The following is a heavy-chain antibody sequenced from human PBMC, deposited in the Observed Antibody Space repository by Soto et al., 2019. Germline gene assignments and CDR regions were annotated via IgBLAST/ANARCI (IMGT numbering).Heavy chain of an antibody. CDR1: GYIFTDYY. V-gene: IGHV1-2*02. Sequence: ASVKVSCKASGYIFTDYYMHWVRQAPGQGLEWMGWINPNSGGTNYAQKFQGRVTMTRDTSISTAYMELSRLRSDDTAVYYCAKDTIGVPSWFDPWGQGTLVTVSS. CDR3: AKDTIGVPSWFDP. D-gene: IGHD2-15*01. CDR2: INPNSGGT. J-gene: IGHJ5*02.